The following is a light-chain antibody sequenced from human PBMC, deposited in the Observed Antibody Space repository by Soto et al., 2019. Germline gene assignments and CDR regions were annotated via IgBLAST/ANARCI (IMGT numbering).Light chain of an antibody. CDR3: QQYGGSPRYT. CDR1: QSVSSSH. CDR2: GAS. V-gene: IGKV3-20*01. J-gene: IGKJ2*01. Sequence: EIVLTQSLGTLSLSPGDRATLTCRASQSVSSSHLAWYQQKPGQAPRLLIYGASNRATGIPDRFSGSGSGTDFTLTISRLEPEDFAVYYCQQYGGSPRYTFGQGTKLEIK.